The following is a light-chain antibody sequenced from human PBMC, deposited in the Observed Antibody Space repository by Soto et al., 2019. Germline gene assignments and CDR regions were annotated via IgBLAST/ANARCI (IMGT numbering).Light chain of an antibody. Sequence: QSALTQPASVSGSPGQSITISCTVTSSDVGSYNLVSWYQQHPGKAPKLMIYEGSKRPSGVSNRFSGSKSGNTASLTISGLQAEDEADYYCCSYAGSSTLVFGGGTKLTFL. V-gene: IGLV2-23*01. CDR3: CSYAGSSTLV. J-gene: IGLJ2*01. CDR1: SSDVGSYNL. CDR2: EGS.